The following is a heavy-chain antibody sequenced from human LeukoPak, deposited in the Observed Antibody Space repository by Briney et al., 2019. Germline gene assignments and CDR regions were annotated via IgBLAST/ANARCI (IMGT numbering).Heavy chain of an antibody. D-gene: IGHD3-22*01. J-gene: IGHJ4*02. CDR3: ARGYFDSSGYSNPFDY. Sequence: SETLSPTCSVSGGTISSSYWSWMRQPPGKGLEWIGYIHYSGTTKYNPSLQSRVTISVDTSKNQFSLNLRSVTAADTAVYYCARGYFDSSGYSNPFDYWGQGTLVTVSS. V-gene: IGHV4-59*01. CDR2: IHYSGTT. CDR1: GGTISSSY.